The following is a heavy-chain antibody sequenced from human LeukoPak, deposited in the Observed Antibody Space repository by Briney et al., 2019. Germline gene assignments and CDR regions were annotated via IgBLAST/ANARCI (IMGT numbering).Heavy chain of an antibody. D-gene: IGHD2-15*01. CDR2: INAGNGNT. CDR1: GYTFTNYA. J-gene: IGHJ5*02. V-gene: IGHV1-3*01. Sequence: GASVNVSCKASGYTFTNYAINWVRQAPGQRLEWMGWINAGNGNTKYTQKFQGRVTLTRDTSISTAYMELRRLRSDDTAVYYCARGFICSGGTCYSGFWFDPWGQGTLVTVSS. CDR3: ARGFICSGGTCYSGFWFDP.